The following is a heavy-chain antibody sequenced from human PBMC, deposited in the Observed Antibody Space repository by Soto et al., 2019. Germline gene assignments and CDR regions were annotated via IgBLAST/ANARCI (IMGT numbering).Heavy chain of an antibody. J-gene: IGHJ3*02. CDR3: ARGERSSSWRWDAFDI. CDR2: IYYSGST. CDR1: GGSISSYY. D-gene: IGHD6-13*01. Sequence: PSETLSLTCTVSGGSISSYYWSWIRQPPGKGPEWIGYIYYSGSTNYNPSLKSRVTISVDTSKNQFSLKLSSVTAADTAVYYCARGERSSSWRWDAFDIWGQGTMVTVSS. V-gene: IGHV4-59*01.